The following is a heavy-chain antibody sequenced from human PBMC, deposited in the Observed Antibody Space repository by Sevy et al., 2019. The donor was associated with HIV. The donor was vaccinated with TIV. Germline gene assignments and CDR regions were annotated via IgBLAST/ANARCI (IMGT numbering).Heavy chain of an antibody. CDR1: GFTFDDYA. J-gene: IGHJ6*02. Sequence: GGSLRLSCTTSGFTFDDYAMSWIRQAPGKGLEWVGFIRSKIYNGTTEYAAAVKSRFIITRDESKSIAYLQTNGLTTEDTAVYYCTRVRGTISPYYYYDMDVWGQGTTVTVSS. CDR3: TRVRGTISPYYYYDMDV. V-gene: IGHV3-49*03. D-gene: IGHD3-10*01. CDR2: IRSKIYNGTT.